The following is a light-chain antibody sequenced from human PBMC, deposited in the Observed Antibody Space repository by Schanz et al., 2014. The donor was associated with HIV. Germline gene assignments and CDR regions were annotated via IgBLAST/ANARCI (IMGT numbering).Light chain of an antibody. CDR3: QYFGNSGGT. J-gene: IGKJ4*01. V-gene: IGKV3-20*01. CDR1: QIISTS. Sequence: EAVLTQSPATLSVYPGERVTLSCRTTQIISTSLAWYQQRPGQPPRLLLYGASSRATGIPDRFSGSGSGTDFPLTISRLEPEDFAVYFCQYFGNSGGTFGGGTKVEIK. CDR2: GAS.